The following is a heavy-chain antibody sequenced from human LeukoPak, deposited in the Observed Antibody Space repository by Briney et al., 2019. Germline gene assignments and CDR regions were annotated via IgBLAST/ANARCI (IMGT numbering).Heavy chain of an antibody. CDR2: AYYSAIT. J-gene: IGHJ4*02. Sequence: SETLSLTCTVSGVSITTYYWTWVRQPPGKGLEWIGYAYYSAITNYNPSLRNRVTISLDTSKNQFSLKLTSVTAADTALYYCARSDGIRGKYLLDYWGQGSLVTVSS. CDR3: ARSDGIRGKYLLDY. CDR1: GVSITTYY. V-gene: IGHV4-59*08. D-gene: IGHD2-2*01.